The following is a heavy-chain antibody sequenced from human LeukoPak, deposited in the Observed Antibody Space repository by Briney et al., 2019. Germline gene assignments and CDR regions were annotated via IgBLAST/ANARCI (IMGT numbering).Heavy chain of an antibody. Sequence: ASVKVSCKASGYTFTSYDINWVRQATGQGLEWMGWMNPNSSNTGYAQKFQGRVTMTRNTSISTAYMELSSLRSEDTAVYYCARGPFHYYYYYMDVWGKGTTVTVSS. CDR2: MNPNSSNT. V-gene: IGHV1-8*01. CDR1: GYTFTSYD. CDR3: ARGPFHYYYYYMDV. J-gene: IGHJ6*03.